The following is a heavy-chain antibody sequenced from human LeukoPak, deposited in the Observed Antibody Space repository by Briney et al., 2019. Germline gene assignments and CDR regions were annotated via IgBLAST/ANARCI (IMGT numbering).Heavy chain of an antibody. CDR2: INLSGGST. Sequence: GASVKVSCKASGYTFTSYHMHWVRQAPGQGLEWMGKINLSGGSTTYAQKFQGRVTVTRDTSTSTVYMELSSLRSEDTAVYYCARGYVDDIPMIKDYWGQGTLVTVSS. J-gene: IGHJ4*02. CDR3: ARGYVDDIPMIKDY. CDR1: GYTFTSYH. D-gene: IGHD2-8*01. V-gene: IGHV1-46*01.